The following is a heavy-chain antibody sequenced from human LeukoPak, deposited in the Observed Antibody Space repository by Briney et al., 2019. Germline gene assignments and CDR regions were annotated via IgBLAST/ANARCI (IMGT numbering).Heavy chain of an antibody. Sequence: PGGSLRLSCAASGFTVSSNYMSWIRQAPGKGLEWVSYISSSGSTIYYADSVKGRFTISRDNAKNSLYLQMNSLRAEDTAVYYCARVTGSYFPFDYWGQGTLVTVSS. D-gene: IGHD1-26*01. J-gene: IGHJ4*02. CDR1: GFTVSSNY. CDR2: ISSSGSTI. V-gene: IGHV3-11*01. CDR3: ARVTGSYFPFDY.